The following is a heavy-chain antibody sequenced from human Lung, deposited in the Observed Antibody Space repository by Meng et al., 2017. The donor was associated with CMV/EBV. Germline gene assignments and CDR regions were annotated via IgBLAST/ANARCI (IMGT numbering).Heavy chain of an antibody. CDR3: ARDRLRFLEWSYGMDV. J-gene: IGHJ6*02. D-gene: IGHD3-3*01. CDR1: GYTFTGYY. Sequence: ASVXVSCKASGYTFTGYYMHWVRQAPGQGLEWMGWINPNSDGTNYAQKFQGRVTMTRDTSISTAYMELSRLRSDDTAVYYCARDRLRFLEWSYGMDVWGQGTXVTVSS. V-gene: IGHV1-2*02. CDR2: INPNSDGT.